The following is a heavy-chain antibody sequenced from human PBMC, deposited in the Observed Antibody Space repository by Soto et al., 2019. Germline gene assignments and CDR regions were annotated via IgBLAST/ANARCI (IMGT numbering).Heavy chain of an antibody. D-gene: IGHD2-2*01. V-gene: IGHV5-51*01. CDR1: VYSFTSYC. CDR3: ARPDWVYCSSNSCDDAFDI. CDR2: IYPCDSDT. J-gene: IGHJ3*02. Sequence: GESLKISCKGSVYSFTSYCIGWLRQMPVKGLEWMGIIYPCDSDTRYSPSFQGQVTISADKSISTAYLQWSSLKASDTAMHYCARPDWVYCSSNSCDDAFDIWGQGTMVTGSS.